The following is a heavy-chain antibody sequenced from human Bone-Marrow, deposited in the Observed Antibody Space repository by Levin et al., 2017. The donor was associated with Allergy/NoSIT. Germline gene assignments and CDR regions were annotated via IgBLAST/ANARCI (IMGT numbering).Heavy chain of an antibody. CDR1: GFSVSTSGVG. V-gene: IGHV2-5*02. CDR3: ARLTGYYDGSGAYVGRCFYP. D-gene: IGHD3-10*01. J-gene: IGHJ5*02. Sequence: SGPTLVKPTQTLTLTCTASGFSVSTSGVGVGWIRQPPGKALEWLSLIYWDDDKRYSPSLKSRLSTTKDTSKNQVFLTMTNLDPVDTGTYYCARLTGYYDGSGAYVGRCFYPWGQGILVTVSS. CDR2: IYWDDDK.